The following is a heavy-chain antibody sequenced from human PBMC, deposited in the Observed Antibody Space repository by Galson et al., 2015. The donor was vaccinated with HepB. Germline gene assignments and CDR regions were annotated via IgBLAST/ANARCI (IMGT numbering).Heavy chain of an antibody. CDR3: ARDGRRFGAAGLHWFDP. CDR2: INIGNGNT. D-gene: IGHD3-16*01. V-gene: IGHV1-3*04. Sequence: SVKVSCKASGYTFTRHAIHWVRQAPGQRLEWMGWINIGNGNTHHSQNLQGRVTITRDTSANIAYMELSSLRSEDTAVYYCARDGRRFGAAGLHWFDPWGQGTLVTVSS. J-gene: IGHJ5*02. CDR1: GYTFTRHA.